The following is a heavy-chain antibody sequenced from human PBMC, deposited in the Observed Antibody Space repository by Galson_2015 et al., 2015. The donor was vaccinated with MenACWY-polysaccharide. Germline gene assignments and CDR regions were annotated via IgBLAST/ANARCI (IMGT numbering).Heavy chain of an antibody. CDR1: GFTFSYYN. Sequence: SLRLSCAASGFTFSYYNMDWVRQAPGKGLEWVSYISSTSSAIYYADSVKGRFTISRDNAKNSLYLQTNSLRDEDTAIYYCARDNMVAGAVDIWGQGTMVAVSS. V-gene: IGHV3-48*02. J-gene: IGHJ3*02. D-gene: IGHD5-12*01. CDR3: ARDNMVAGAVDI. CDR2: ISSTSSAI.